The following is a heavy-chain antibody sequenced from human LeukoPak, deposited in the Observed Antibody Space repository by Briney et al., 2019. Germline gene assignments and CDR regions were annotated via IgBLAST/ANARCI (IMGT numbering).Heavy chain of an antibody. CDR3: ARVYSGYDLPGSLANYYFDY. J-gene: IGHJ4*02. D-gene: IGHD5-12*01. CDR1: GGSISSYY. Sequence: SETLSLTCTVSGGSISSYYWSWIRQPAGKGLEWIGRFYSGGSTDYNPSLKSRVTMSVDTSKNQFSLKLSSVTAADTAVYYCARVYSGYDLPGSLANYYFDYWGQETLVTVSS. CDR2: FYSGGST. V-gene: IGHV4-4*07.